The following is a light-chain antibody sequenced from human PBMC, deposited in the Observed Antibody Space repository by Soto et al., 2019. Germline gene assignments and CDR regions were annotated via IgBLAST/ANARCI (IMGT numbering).Light chain of an antibody. V-gene: IGKV3-20*01. J-gene: IGKJ1*01. CDR2: GVS. CDR1: QSVSGNN. Sequence: EIVLTQSPGTLSLSPGERATLSCSASQSVSGNNLVWYQQKPGQAPRLLIYGVSSRATGIPDRFSGSGSGTDFTLTISRLEPDDFAVYYCQQYDTSLWTFGQGPKVDIK. CDR3: QQYDTSLWT.